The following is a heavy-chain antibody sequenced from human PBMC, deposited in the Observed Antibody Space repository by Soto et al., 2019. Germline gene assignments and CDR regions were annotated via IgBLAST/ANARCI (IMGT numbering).Heavy chain of an antibody. CDR2: MNPNSGNT. V-gene: IGHV1-8*01. J-gene: IGHJ5*02. D-gene: IGHD3-10*01. CDR3: ARGVPVLLWFGELSLGSWFDP. Sequence: ASVKVSCKASGYTFTSYDINWVRQATGQGLEWMGWMNPNSGNTGYAQKFQGRVTMTRNTSISTAYMELSSLRSEDTAVYYCARGVPVLLWFGELSLGSWFDPWGQGTLVTVSS. CDR1: GYTFTSYD.